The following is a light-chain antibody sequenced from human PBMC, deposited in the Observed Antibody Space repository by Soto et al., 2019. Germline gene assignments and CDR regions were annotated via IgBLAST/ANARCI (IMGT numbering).Light chain of an antibody. CDR2: DVS. CDR3: SSYTSSTFYV. J-gene: IGLJ1*01. Sequence: QSALTQPASVSGSPGQSITISCTGTSSDVGGYNYVSWYQQHPGKAPKLMIYDVSNRPSGVSNRFSGSKSGNTASLTISGFQAEDEADYYCSSYTSSTFYVFGTGTKLTVL. V-gene: IGLV2-14*01. CDR1: SSDVGGYNY.